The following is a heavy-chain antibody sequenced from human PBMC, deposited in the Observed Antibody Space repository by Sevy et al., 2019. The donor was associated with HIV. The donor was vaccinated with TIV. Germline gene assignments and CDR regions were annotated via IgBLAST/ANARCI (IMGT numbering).Heavy chain of an antibody. D-gene: IGHD3-22*01. CDR3: ARGPDYYDSSGRDAFDI. V-gene: IGHV1-69*13. J-gene: IGHJ3*02. Sequence: ASVKVSCKASGGTFSSYAISWVRQAPGQGLEWMGGIIPIFGTANYAQKFQGRVTITADESTSTAYMELSSLGSEDTAVYYCARGPDYYDSSGRDAFDIWGQGTMVTVSS. CDR1: GGTFSSYA. CDR2: IIPIFGTA.